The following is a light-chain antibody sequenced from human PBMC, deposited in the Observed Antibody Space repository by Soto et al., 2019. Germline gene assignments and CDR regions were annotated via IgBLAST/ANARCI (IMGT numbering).Light chain of an antibody. CDR2: GAS. Sequence: EIVMTHPPATLSVSPGERATLSCRATQSVSSTLACYQQKPVQAPRLLIYGASTRATGIPARFSGSGSGTEFTRTISILQSEDCAVDYCHRRSILPITFGGGTKVDNK. CDR3: HRRSILPIT. V-gene: IGKV3-15*01. J-gene: IGKJ4*01. CDR1: QSVSST.